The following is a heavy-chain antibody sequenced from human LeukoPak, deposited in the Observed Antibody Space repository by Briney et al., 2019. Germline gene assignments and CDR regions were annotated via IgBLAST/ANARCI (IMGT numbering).Heavy chain of an antibody. J-gene: IGHJ4*02. CDR2: ISWNSGNI. CDR3: VRDPSGDSSGYYFGEFDY. V-gene: IGHV3-9*01. D-gene: IGHD3-22*01. Sequence: PGRSLRLSCAASGFIFDDYAMHWVRQAPGKGLEWVAGISWNSGNIGYADSVKGRFTISRDNAKNSLYLQMNSLRAEDTAVYYCVRDPSGDSSGYYFGEFDYWGQGTLVTVSS. CDR1: GFIFDDYA.